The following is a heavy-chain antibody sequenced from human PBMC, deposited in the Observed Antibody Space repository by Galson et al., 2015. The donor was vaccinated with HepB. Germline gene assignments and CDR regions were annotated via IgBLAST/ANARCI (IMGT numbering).Heavy chain of an antibody. V-gene: IGHV3-30*02. J-gene: IGHJ6*02. D-gene: IGHD7-27*01. CDR1: GFTFSSYG. Sequence: SLRLSCAASGFTFSSYGMHWVRQAPGKGLEGVAFIRYDGSNTYYADSVKGRFTISRDNSKNTMYLQMNSLRAEDTAVYYCAKDLGYYGMDVWGQGTTVTVSS. CDR2: IRYDGSNT. CDR3: AKDLGYYGMDV.